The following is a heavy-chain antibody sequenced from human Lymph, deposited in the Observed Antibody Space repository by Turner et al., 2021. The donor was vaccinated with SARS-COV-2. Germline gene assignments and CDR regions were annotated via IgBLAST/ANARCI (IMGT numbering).Heavy chain of an antibody. Sequence: EVQLVESGGGLVQPGGSLRLFCAASGFTFSYYWMSWVRQAPGKGLEWVANIKQDGSEKYYVDSVKGRFTISRDNAKNSLFLQMNSLRAEDTAVYYCARMGSSSWYFDYWGLGTLVTVSS. CDR1: GFTFSYYW. D-gene: IGHD1-26*01. V-gene: IGHV3-7*01. CDR3: ARMGSSSWYFDY. CDR2: IKQDGSEK. J-gene: IGHJ4*02.